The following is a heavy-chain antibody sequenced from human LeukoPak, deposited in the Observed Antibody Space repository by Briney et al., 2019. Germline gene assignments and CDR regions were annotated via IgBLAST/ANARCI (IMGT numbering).Heavy chain of an antibody. CDR3: AKGPFPYEQQPNLFDY. Sequence: GGTLRLSCAASGFTFSSYGMSWVRQAPGKGLEWVSAISGSGGSTYYADSVKGRFTISRDNSKSTLYLQMNSLRAEDTAVYYCAKGPFPYEQQPNLFDYWGQGTLVTVSP. CDR2: ISGSGGST. J-gene: IGHJ4*02. CDR1: GFTFSSYG. D-gene: IGHD6-13*01. V-gene: IGHV3-23*01.